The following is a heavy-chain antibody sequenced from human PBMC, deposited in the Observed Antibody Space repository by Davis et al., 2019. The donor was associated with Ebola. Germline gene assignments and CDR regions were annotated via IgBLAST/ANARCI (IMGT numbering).Heavy chain of an antibody. CDR3: ARDYRRDWFDP. Sequence: PSETLSLTCTVSGGSVSSGSYYWSWIRQPPGKGLEWIGYIYYSGSTNYNPSLKSRVTISVDTSKNQFSLKLSSVTAADTAVYYCARDYRRDWFDPWGQGTLVTVSS. V-gene: IGHV4-61*01. D-gene: IGHD3-16*02. CDR1: GGSVSSGSYY. CDR2: IYYSGST. J-gene: IGHJ5*02.